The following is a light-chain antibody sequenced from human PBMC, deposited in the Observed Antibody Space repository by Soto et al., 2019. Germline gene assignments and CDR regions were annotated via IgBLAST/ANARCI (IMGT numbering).Light chain of an antibody. Sequence: QTVVTQEPSFSVSPGGTVTLTCGLSSGSDSATYYPSWYQQTPGQAPRTLTYSTNTRSSGVPDRFSGSILGNKAALTITGAQADDESDYYCVLYMGSGIPVFGGGTKLTVL. J-gene: IGLJ2*01. CDR1: SGSDSATYY. CDR2: STN. V-gene: IGLV8-61*01. CDR3: VLYMGSGIPV.